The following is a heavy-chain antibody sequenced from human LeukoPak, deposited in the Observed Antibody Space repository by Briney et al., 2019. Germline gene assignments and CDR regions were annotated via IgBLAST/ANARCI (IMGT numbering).Heavy chain of an antibody. Sequence: GGSLRLSCAASGFTFSRYAMSWVRQAPGKGLEWVSAISGSGDSTYYADSVKGRFTIFRDNSKNTLYLQMNSLSPEDTAVYYCAKDIVVVVAATLDYWGQGALVTVSS. CDR3: AKDIVVVVAATLDY. J-gene: IGHJ4*02. CDR2: ISGSGDST. V-gene: IGHV3-23*01. CDR1: GFTFSRYA. D-gene: IGHD2-15*01.